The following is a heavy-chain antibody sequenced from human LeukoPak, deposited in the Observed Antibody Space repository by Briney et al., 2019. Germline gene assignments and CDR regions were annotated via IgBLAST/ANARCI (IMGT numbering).Heavy chain of an antibody. J-gene: IGHJ5*02. V-gene: IGHV3-73*01. D-gene: IGHD2-2*01. CDR3: TVPASGGNWFDP. Sequence: GGSLSLSCAASGFSFSGSAIHWVRQAPGKGLEWVGRIRGAGYSDAPAYVASVRGRFTISRDDSKSTAYLQMNSLKAEDTAVYYCTVPASGGNWFDPWGQGTLVTVSS. CDR1: GFSFSGSA. CDR2: IRGAGYSDAP.